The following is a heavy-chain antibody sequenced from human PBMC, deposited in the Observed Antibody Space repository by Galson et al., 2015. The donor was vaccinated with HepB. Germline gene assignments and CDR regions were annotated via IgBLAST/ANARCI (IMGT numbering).Heavy chain of an antibody. CDR1: GFAFDSHA. CDR3: AKGYGLFDS. J-gene: IGHJ5*01. CDR2: ITGKGDST. Sequence: SLRLSCAASGFAFDSHAMSWVRQAPGRGLEWISGITGKGDSTFYADSVKGRFTVSKDSSNNMLYLQINSLRAEDAGLYFCAKGYGLFDSWGQGILVTVSS. D-gene: IGHD5-18*01. V-gene: IGHV3-23*01.